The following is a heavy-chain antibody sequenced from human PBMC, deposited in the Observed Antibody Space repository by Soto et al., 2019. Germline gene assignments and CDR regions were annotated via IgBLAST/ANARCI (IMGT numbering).Heavy chain of an antibody. CDR2: INPSTGGT. Sequence: ASVKVSCKASGYTFAGHYLHWVRQAPGRGLEWMGWINPSTGGTNFAQKFQGRVTMTSDTSIRTVYLELSSLRSDDTAVYYCGGYIMWSVGARRFDHWGQGTQVTVSS. J-gene: IGHJ4*02. CDR3: GGYIMWSVGARRFDH. CDR1: GYTFAGHY. V-gene: IGHV1-2*02. D-gene: IGHD2-21*01.